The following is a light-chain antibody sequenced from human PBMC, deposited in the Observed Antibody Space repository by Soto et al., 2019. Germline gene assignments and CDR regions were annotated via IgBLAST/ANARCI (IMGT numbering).Light chain of an antibody. CDR3: LQHNTFPLT. CDR2: AAS. Sequence: DIQMTQSPASLSSSVGDRVTITCRASQGVSVCLAWYQQKPAQAPTRLIYAASSLESGVPSRFSGSGSGTDFTLTISSLQPEDFATYYCLQHNTFPLTFGAGTKVDIK. CDR1: QGVSVC. J-gene: IGKJ3*01. V-gene: IGKV1-17*01.